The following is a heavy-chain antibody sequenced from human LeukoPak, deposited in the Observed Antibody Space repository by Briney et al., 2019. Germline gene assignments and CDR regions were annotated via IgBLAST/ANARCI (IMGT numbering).Heavy chain of an antibody. J-gene: IGHJ4*02. CDR1: GGSISSSSYY. D-gene: IGHD6-13*01. CDR2: IYYSGST. V-gene: IGHV4-39*01. CDR3: ARRSGSSWSY. Sequence: PSETLSLTCTVSGGSISSSSYYWGWIRQPPGKGLEWIGSIYYSGSTYYNPSLRSRVTISVDTSKNQFSLKLSSVTAADTAVYYCARRSGSSWSYWGQGTLVTVSS.